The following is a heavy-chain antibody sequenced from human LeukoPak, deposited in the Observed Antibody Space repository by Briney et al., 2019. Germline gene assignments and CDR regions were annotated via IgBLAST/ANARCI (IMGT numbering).Heavy chain of an antibody. Sequence: SETLSLTCTVSGGSISSSSYYWGWIRQPPGKGLEWIGSIYYSGSTYYNPSLKSRVTISVGTSKNQFSLKLSSVTAADTAVYYCARAKYSGSYLFDYWGQGTLVTVSS. V-gene: IGHV4-39*01. CDR2: IYYSGST. CDR3: ARAKYSGSYLFDY. J-gene: IGHJ4*02. CDR1: GGSISSSSYY. D-gene: IGHD1-26*01.